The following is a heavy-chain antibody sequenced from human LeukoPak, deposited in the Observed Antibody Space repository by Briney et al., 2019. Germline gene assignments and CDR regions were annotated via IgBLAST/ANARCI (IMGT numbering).Heavy chain of an antibody. V-gene: IGHV6-1*01. CDR1: GDSVSSNDAA. CDR3: ARGHDYGDYHPPYFDY. Sequence: SQTLSLTCAISGDSVSSNDAAWNWIRQSPSRGLEWLGRTFYRSKWYYDSAVSVKSRITINPDTSKNQFSLQLNSVTPEDTAVYYCARGHDYGDYHPPYFDYWGQGTLVTVSS. CDR2: TFYRSKWYY. D-gene: IGHD4-17*01. J-gene: IGHJ4*02.